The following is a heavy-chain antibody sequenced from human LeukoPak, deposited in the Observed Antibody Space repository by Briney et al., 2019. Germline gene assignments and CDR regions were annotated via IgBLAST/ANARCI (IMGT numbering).Heavy chain of an antibody. Sequence: GGSLRLSCAASGFTFSSYGMHWVRQAPGKGLEWVAVISYDGSNKYYADSVKGRFTVSRDNSKNTLYLQMNSLRAEDTAVYYCAKDDRYFGWFSRIDYWGQGTLVTVSS. CDR2: ISYDGSNK. J-gene: IGHJ4*02. V-gene: IGHV3-30*18. CDR3: AKDDRYFGWFSRIDY. CDR1: GFTFSSYG. D-gene: IGHD3-9*01.